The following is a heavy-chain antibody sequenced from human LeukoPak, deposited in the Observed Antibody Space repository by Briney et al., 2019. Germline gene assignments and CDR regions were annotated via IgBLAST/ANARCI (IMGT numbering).Heavy chain of an antibody. CDR1: GFTFSSYA. Sequence: GGSLRLSCAASGFTFSSYAMHWVRQAPGKGLEWVAVTSYDGSNKYYADSVKGRFTISRDNSKNTLYLQMNSLRAEDTAVYYCARESAVAGLFDYWGQGTLVTVSS. CDR2: TSYDGSNK. J-gene: IGHJ4*02. D-gene: IGHD6-19*01. CDR3: ARESAVAGLFDY. V-gene: IGHV3-30-3*01.